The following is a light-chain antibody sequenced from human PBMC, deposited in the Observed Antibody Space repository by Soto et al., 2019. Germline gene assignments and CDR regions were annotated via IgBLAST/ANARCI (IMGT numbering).Light chain of an antibody. J-gene: IGKJ5*01. Sequence: EIVLTQSPATLSVSPGERATLSCRASQSVSSNLAWYQQKPGQAPRLLIYGASTRATGIPARFSGSGSGTDFALTISSLQAEDVAVYYCQQYYSTPPITFGQGTRLEIK. CDR1: QSVSSN. CDR3: QQYYSTPPIT. V-gene: IGKV3-15*01. CDR2: GAS.